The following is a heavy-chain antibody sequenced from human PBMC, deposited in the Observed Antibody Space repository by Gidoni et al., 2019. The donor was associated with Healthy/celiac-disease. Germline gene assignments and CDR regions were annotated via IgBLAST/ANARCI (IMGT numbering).Heavy chain of an antibody. CDR2: ISGSGGST. V-gene: IGHV3-23*01. J-gene: IGHJ4*02. Sequence: EVQLLESGGGLVQPGGSLRLSCAASGFTFSSYAMSWVRQAPGKGLEWVSAISGSGGSTYYADSVKGRFTISRDNSKNTLYLQMNSLRAEDTAVYYCANTSPMVRGASNYYFDYWGQGTLVTVSS. CDR1: GFTFSSYA. CDR3: ANTSPMVRGASNYYFDY. D-gene: IGHD3-10*01.